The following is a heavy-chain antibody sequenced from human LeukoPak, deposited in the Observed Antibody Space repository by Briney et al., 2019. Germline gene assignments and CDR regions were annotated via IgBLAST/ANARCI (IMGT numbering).Heavy chain of an antibody. Sequence: GGSLRLSCAASGFSFSDYYMSWIRQAPGKGLEWVSYISSSSSYTNYADSVKGRFTISRDNAKNSLYLQMNSLRAEDTAVYYCARDQGHITMTNWGQGTLVTVSS. CDR3: ARDQGHITMTN. CDR2: ISSSSSYT. CDR1: GFSFSDYY. D-gene: IGHD3-22*01. J-gene: IGHJ4*02. V-gene: IGHV3-11*06.